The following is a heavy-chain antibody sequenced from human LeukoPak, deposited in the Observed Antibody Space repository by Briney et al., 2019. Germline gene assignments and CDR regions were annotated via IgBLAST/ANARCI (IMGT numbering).Heavy chain of an antibody. V-gene: IGHV1-2*06. J-gene: IGHJ5*02. CDR2: INPNSGGT. CDR3: ARDNDIVVVPAARGFDP. D-gene: IGHD2-2*01. CDR1: GYTFTGYY. Sequence: ASVTVSCKASGYTFTGYYMHWVRQAPGQGREWMGRINPNSGGTNYAQKFQGRVTMTRDTSISTAYMELSRLRSDDTAVDYCARDNDIVVVPAARGFDPWGQGTLVTVSS.